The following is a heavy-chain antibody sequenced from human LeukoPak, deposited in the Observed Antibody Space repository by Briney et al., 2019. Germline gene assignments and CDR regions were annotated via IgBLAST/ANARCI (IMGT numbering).Heavy chain of an antibody. CDR3: ARDGVSYDSSGYPFQH. CDR1: GYTFTSYY. Sequence: ASVKLSCKASGYTFTSYYIHWVRQAPGQGLEWMGIINPSGCSTSYAQKFQGRVTMTRDTYTSTVYMELSSLRSEDTAVYYCARDGVSYDSSGYPFQHWGQGTLVTVSS. D-gene: IGHD3-22*01. CDR2: INPSGCST. J-gene: IGHJ1*01. V-gene: IGHV1-46*01.